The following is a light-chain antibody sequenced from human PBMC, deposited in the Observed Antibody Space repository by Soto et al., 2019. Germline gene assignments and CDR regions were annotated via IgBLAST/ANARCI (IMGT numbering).Light chain of an antibody. Sequence: DIQMTQSPSTLSASVGXRVTITCRASQSIRPWLAWYQQKPGKPPNLLIYSVSNLESGVPSRFSGSGSATEFTLTISSLQPDDFATYYCQKYDSHSTFGQGTNADIK. CDR3: QKYDSHST. J-gene: IGKJ1*01. CDR2: SVS. V-gene: IGKV1-5*03. CDR1: QSIRPW.